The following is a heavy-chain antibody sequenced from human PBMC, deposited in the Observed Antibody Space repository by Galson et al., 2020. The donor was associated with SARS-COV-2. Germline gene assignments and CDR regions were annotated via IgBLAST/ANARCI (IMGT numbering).Heavy chain of an antibody. CDR3: GSPVLWLSGKFYVDY. D-gene: IGHD3-10*01. CDR1: GFTFSSSW. V-gene: IGHV3-7*01. Sequence: GGSLRLSCAASGFTFSSSWMTWVRQAPGKGPEWVANIKEDGSEKYYVDSVKGRFTISRDNAKNSLYLQMNSLRAEDTALYYCGSPVLWLSGKFYVDYWGQGALVTVSS. CDR2: IKEDGSEK. J-gene: IGHJ4*02.